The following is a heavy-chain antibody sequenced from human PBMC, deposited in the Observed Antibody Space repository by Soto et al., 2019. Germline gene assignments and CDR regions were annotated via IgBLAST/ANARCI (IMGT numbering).Heavy chain of an antibody. D-gene: IGHD2-2*01. Sequence: QVHLVQSGAEVKKPGASVKVSCKASGYNFTQYTIHWVRQAPGQRLEWMGWITAGVGKTQYSKKFQTRVTIRSDVSATTVYMDLNSLRSEDTAVYYCARDLYSSSFFWFDAWGRGTLVIVSS. J-gene: IGHJ5*02. V-gene: IGHV1-3*01. CDR1: GYNFTQYT. CDR3: ARDLYSSSFFWFDA. CDR2: ITAGVGKT.